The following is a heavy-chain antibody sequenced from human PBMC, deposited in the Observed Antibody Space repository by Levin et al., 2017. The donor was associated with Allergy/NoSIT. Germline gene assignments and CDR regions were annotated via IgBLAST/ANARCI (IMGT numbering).Heavy chain of an antibody. Sequence: ASVKVSCKASGYTFTSYGISWVRQAPGQGLEWMGWISAYNGNTNYAQKLQGRVTMTTDTSTSTAYMELRSLRSDDTAVYYCARTVGKLELPQLCDYWGQGTLVTVSS. J-gene: IGHJ4*02. CDR2: ISAYNGNT. D-gene: IGHD1-7*01. CDR3: ARTVGKLELPQLCDY. CDR1: GYTFTSYG. V-gene: IGHV1-18*01.